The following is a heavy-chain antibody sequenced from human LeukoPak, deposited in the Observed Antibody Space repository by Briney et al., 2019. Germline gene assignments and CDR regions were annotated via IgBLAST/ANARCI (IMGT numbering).Heavy chain of an antibody. CDR2: INSDGSST. Sequence: GGSLRLSCAASGFTFSAFWMHWVRQAPGKGLVWVSRINSDGSSTTYADSVKGRFTVSRDNAKNTLYLQMDSLRAEDSAVYYCARGLVHDTSGYYSDYWGQGILVAVSS. CDR3: ARGLVHDTSGYYSDY. CDR1: GFTFSAFW. J-gene: IGHJ4*02. D-gene: IGHD3-22*01. V-gene: IGHV3-74*01.